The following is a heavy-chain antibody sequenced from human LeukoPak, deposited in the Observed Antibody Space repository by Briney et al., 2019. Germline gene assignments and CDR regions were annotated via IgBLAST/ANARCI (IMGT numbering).Heavy chain of an antibody. V-gene: IGHV3-7*01. J-gene: IGHJ4*02. D-gene: IGHD4-23*01. CDR2: IKQDGSEK. Sequence: GGSLRLSCSASGFTFSSCWMSWVRQAPGKGLEWVANIKQDGSEKYYVDSVKGRFTISRDNAKNSLYLQMNSLRAEDTAVYYCARRATVVRVDYWGQGTLVTVSS. CDR1: GFTFSSCW. CDR3: ARRATVVRVDY.